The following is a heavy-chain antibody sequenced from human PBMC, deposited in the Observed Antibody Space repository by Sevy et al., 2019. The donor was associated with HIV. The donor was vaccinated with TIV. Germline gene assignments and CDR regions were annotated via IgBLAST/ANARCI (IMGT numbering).Heavy chain of an antibody. CDR2: IKEDGSEK. V-gene: IGHV3-7*01. D-gene: IGHD3-10*01. CDR1: GFGFSSYW. CDR3: SGGFGWLSDY. Sequence: GGSLRLSCIDSGFGFSSYWINWVRQAPGKGLEWVALIKEDGSEKEYVDSVKGRFTISRDTAKNSVYLQMDSLRAEDTATYYCSGGFGWLSDYWGQGTAVTVSS. J-gene: IGHJ4*02.